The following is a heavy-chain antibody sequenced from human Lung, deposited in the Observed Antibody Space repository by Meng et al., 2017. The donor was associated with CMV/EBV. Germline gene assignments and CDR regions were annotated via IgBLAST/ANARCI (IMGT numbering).Heavy chain of an antibody. CDR1: GGSFSGYY. J-gene: IGHJ5*02. D-gene: IGHD1-7*01. V-gene: IGHV4-34*01. CDR3: ARGRVTGTTGGWFDP. Sequence: SETLSLTCAVYGGSFSGYYWSWIRQPPGKGLEWIGEINHSGSTNYNPSLKSRVTISVDTSKNQFSLKLSSVTAADTAVYYCARGRVTGTTGGWFDPWGQGXLVTVSS. CDR2: INHSGST.